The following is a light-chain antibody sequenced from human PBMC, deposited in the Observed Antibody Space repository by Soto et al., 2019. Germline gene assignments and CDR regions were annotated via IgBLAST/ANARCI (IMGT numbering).Light chain of an antibody. CDR1: QAVNTR. CDR2: LAS. V-gene: IGKV3D-11*01. Sequence: EIVLTQSPATLSSFPGDRVTLSCRASQAVNTRLAWYQHKPGQAPRLLIYLASNRAAGVPARFSGSGSGTDFTLTISDVEPEDFAVYYCHQRQRWPRTFGQGTK. CDR3: HQRQRWPRT. J-gene: IGKJ1*01.